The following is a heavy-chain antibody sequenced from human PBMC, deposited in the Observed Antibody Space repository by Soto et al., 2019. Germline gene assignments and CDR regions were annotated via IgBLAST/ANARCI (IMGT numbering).Heavy chain of an antibody. Sequence: QLQLQESGPGLVKPSEPLSLTCTVSGDSVTISDYYSGWIRQPPGKGLEWIGSIHYSGSTYYNPSLKSRVTISGDTAKMQFSLKLPSVTAADAAVYYCAAHDSGGYYAEYWGQGALVTVSA. CDR2: IHYSGST. D-gene: IGHD3-22*01. J-gene: IGHJ4*02. CDR1: GDSVTISDYY. V-gene: IGHV4-39*01. CDR3: AAHDSGGYYAEY.